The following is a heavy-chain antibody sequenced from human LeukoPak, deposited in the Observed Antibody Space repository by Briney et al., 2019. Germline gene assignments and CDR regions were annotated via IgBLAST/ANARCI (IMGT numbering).Heavy chain of an antibody. D-gene: IGHD3-16*01. CDR1: GVSVTNYY. CDR3: ARDLTARGSFDY. J-gene: IGHJ4*02. CDR2: NYPTGDT. Sequence: SQTLSLTCSVSGVSVTNYYWSWVRQPAGKRLEWIGRNYPTGDTIYNPSLKSRVTMSVDMSKNHLSLKLTSVTAADAAVYYCARDLTARGSFDYWGQGILVSVSS. V-gene: IGHV4-4*07.